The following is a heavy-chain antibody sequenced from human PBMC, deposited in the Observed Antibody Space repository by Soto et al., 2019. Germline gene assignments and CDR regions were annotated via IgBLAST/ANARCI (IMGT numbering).Heavy chain of an antibody. D-gene: IGHD4-17*01. CDR3: AGHPYGESWFDP. CDR1: GASISSGAYD. Sequence: QVQLQESGPGLVKPSQTLSLTCTVSGASISSGAYDWSWTRQHPGKGLEWIGHIDDSGNTYYNPSLKNRVIISADTSKNHFSLRLTFVSAADTAVYYCAGHPYGESWFDPWGQGTLVTVSS. V-gene: IGHV4-31*03. J-gene: IGHJ5*02. CDR2: IDDSGNT.